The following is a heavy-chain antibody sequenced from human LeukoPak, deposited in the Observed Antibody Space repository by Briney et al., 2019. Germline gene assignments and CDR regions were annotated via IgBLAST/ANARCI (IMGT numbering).Heavy chain of an antibody. J-gene: IGHJ4*02. CDR3: AKDCNGGNCYIDY. V-gene: IGHV3-23*01. CDR2: MSGRGVST. D-gene: IGHD2-15*01. Sequence: PGGSLRPSCAASGFTFTNYAMSWVRQAPGKGLEWVSGMSGRGVSTYYADSVKGRFTISSDNSKNTLYLQVNSLRAEDTAIYYCAKDCNGGNCYIDYWGQGTLVTVAS. CDR1: GFTFTNYA.